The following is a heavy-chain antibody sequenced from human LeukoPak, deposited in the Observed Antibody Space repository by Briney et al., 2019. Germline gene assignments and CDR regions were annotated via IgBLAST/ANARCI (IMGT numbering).Heavy chain of an antibody. CDR1: GYSFTNNG. J-gene: IGHJ4*02. V-gene: IGHV1-18*01. CDR2: ISGYNGNT. D-gene: IGHD3-22*01. Sequence: GASVKVSCKASGYSFTNNGISWVRQAPGQGLEWMGWISGYNGNTNYAQKLQGRVTMTTDTSTSTAYMELRSLRSDDTAVYYCARVSSGYYMHYFDYWGQGTLVTVSS. CDR3: ARVSSGYYMHYFDY.